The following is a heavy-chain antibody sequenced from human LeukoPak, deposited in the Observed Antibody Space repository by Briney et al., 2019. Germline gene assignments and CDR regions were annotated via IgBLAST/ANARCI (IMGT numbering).Heavy chain of an antibody. CDR2: INWNGGST. CDR1: GFTFDDYG. CDR3: ARLYGDVTTFDY. D-gene: IGHD2-21*02. J-gene: IGHJ4*02. Sequence: GGSLRLTCAASGFTFDDYGMSWVRQAPGKGLEWVSGINWNGGSTGYADSVKGRFTISRDNARNSLYLQMNSLRADDTAIFYCARLYGDVTTFDYWGQGILVTVSS. V-gene: IGHV3-20*04.